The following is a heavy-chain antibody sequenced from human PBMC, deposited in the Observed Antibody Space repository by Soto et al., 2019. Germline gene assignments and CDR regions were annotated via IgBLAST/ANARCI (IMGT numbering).Heavy chain of an antibody. CDR2: IVGGSGNT. V-gene: IGHV1-58*01. D-gene: IGHD6-19*01. CDR1: GFTFTSSA. CDR3: AASYSSGRYYYCGMVV. Sequence: QMQLVQSGPEVKKPGTSVKVSCKASGFTFTSSAVKWVRQARGQRLEWIGWIVGGSGNTNYAQKFQERVTITRDIATSTGYMELSSLRSDDTAVDYCAASYSSGRYYYCGMVVWGQVATVAVSS. J-gene: IGHJ6*02.